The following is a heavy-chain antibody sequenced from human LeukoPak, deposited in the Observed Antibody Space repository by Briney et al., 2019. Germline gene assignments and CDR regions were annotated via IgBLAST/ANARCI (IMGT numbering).Heavy chain of an antibody. Sequence: PGGSLRLSCAASGFTFSSYSMNWVRQAPGKGLEWVSAISGSGGSTYYADSVKGRFTISRDNSKNTLYLQMNSLRAEDTAVYYCATLTIFGATFDYWGQGTLVTVSS. CDR2: ISGSGGST. D-gene: IGHD3-3*01. V-gene: IGHV3-23*01. CDR3: ATLTIFGATFDY. J-gene: IGHJ4*02. CDR1: GFTFSSYS.